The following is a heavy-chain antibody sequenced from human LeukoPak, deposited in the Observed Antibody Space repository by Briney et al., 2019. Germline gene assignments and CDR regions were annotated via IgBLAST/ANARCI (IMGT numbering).Heavy chain of an antibody. V-gene: IGHV4-61*02. CDR2: IYTSGST. Sequence: SETLSLTCTVSGGSISSGSYYWSWIRQPAWKGLEWIGRIYTSGSTNYNPSLKSRVTISVDTSKNQFSLKLSSVAAADPAVYYCARASSWYDIWVAFDIWGQGPMVTVSS. CDR1: GGSISSGSYY. D-gene: IGHD3-9*01. CDR3: ARASSWYDIWVAFDI. J-gene: IGHJ3*02.